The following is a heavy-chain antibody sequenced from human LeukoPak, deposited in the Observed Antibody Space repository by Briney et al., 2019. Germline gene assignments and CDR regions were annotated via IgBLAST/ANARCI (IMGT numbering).Heavy chain of an antibody. V-gene: IGHV3-48*04. CDR3: AKSFSVAVAGD. Sequence: GRSLRLSCAGSGFTFSSYGMHWVRQAPGKGLEWISYISRSGSTVYYADSVKGRFTISRDNAKKSLYLQMNSLRAEDTAVYYCAKSFSVAVAGDWGQGTLVTVSS. J-gene: IGHJ4*02. D-gene: IGHD6-19*01. CDR2: ISRSGSTV. CDR1: GFTFSSYG.